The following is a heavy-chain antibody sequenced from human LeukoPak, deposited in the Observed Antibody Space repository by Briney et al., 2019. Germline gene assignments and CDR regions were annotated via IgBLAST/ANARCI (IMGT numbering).Heavy chain of an antibody. J-gene: IGHJ6*03. V-gene: IGHV4-61*02. CDR3: ARDRREYCSSTDRHQPYYYYYMDV. D-gene: IGHD2-2*01. CDR2: VYTNGST. Sequence: SETLSLTCSVFGGSISRGTHYWTWIRQPAGKGPEYIGRVYTNGSTSYNPSLKSRVTISLDTSRNQCSLTLSSVTAADTAVYYCARDRREYCSSTDRHQPYYYYYMDVWGKGTTVTVSS. CDR1: GGSISRGTHY.